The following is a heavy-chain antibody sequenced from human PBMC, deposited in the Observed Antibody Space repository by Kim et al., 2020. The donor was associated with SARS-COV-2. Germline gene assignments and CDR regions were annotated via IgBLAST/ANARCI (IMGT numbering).Heavy chain of an antibody. V-gene: IGHV4-31*02. J-gene: IGHJ4*02. CDR3: ARGRITIFGVVTEFDY. D-gene: IGHD3-3*01. Sequence: SLRSRVIISVDTSTNQFSLKLSSVTAADTAVYYCARGRITIFGVVTEFDYWGQGTLVTVSS.